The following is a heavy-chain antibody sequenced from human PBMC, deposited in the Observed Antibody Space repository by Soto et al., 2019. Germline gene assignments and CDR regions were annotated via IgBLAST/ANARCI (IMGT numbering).Heavy chain of an antibody. V-gene: IGHV3-30*18. CDR3: AKQRLERLQRLEIDC. CDR2: ISYDESNK. CDR1: GFTLSSYG. J-gene: IGHJ4*02. Sequence: QVQLVESGGGVVQPGRSLRLSCAASGFTLSSYGMHWVRPAPGKGLEGVAVISYDESNKSYADSVRGRFTISRDTSRNTLYLQMNSLTVDDTAVYFCAKQRLERLQRLEIDCWGQGTLVTVSS. D-gene: IGHD3-3*01.